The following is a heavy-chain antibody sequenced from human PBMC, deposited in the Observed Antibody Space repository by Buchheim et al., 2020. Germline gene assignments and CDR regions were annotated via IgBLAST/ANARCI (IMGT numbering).Heavy chain of an antibody. J-gene: IGHJ4*02. Sequence: EVQLVESGGGLVQPGGSLRLSCAASGFTFSSYSMNWVRQAPGKGLEWVSYISSSSSTIYYADSVKGRFTISRDNAKNPLYLQMNSLRDEDTAVYYCTRVSGDGYFDYWGQGTL. CDR3: TRVSGDGYFDY. CDR2: ISSSSSTI. CDR1: GFTFSSYS. V-gene: IGHV3-48*02. D-gene: IGHD7-27*01.